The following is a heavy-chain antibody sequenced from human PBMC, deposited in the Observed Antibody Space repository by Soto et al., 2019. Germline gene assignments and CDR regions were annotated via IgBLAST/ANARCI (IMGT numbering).Heavy chain of an antibody. D-gene: IGHD1-26*01. CDR1: GFTVSDYY. J-gene: IGHJ4*02. CDR3: ARATVGASDFGFDS. CDR2: LYSGGST. Sequence: EVKLVESGGGLVQPGGSLRLSCAASGFTVSDYYRTWVRQAPGKGLEWVSLLYSGGSTIYADSVKGRVTISRDSSKNTLYLQMNSLRVEDTAVYYCARATVGASDFGFDSWGQGTLVTVSS. V-gene: IGHV3-53*01.